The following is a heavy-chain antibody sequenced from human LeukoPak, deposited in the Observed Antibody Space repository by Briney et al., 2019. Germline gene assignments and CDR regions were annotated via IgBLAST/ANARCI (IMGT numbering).Heavy chain of an antibody. D-gene: IGHD1-1*01. Sequence: SQTLSLTCAISGDSVSSNSVTWNWIRQSPSRGLEWLGRTYYRSTWYNDYAVSVRGRITINPDTSKNQFSLQLNSVTPEDTAVYYCARGNAFDYWGQGTLVTVSS. CDR2: TYYRSTWYN. J-gene: IGHJ4*02. CDR3: ARGNAFDY. CDR1: GDSVSSNSVT. V-gene: IGHV6-1*01.